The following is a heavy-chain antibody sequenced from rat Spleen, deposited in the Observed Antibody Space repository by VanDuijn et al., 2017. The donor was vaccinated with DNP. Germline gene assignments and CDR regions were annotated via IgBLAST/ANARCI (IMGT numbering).Heavy chain of an antibody. J-gene: IGHJ2*01. Sequence: EVQLVESGGGLVQPGGSLKLSCSASGFTFSDYDMAWVRQAPERGLEWVTTITYVGRITYYRDSVQGRFTISRDNAKNTQYLQMDSLRSEDTATYYCARHRVTTVPYYFDYWGQGVMVTVSS. CDR2: ITYVGRIT. CDR1: GFTFSDYD. CDR3: ARHRVTTVPYYFDY. D-gene: IGHD1-1*01. V-gene: IGHV5-7*01.